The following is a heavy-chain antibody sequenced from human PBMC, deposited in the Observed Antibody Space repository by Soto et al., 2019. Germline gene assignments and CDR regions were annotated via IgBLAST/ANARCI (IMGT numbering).Heavy chain of an antibody. CDR1: GVSITSYY. D-gene: IGHD2-15*01. J-gene: IGHJ6*02. CDR3: ARVPVAVAATEDYYGLDV. CDR2: INTDGLS. Sequence: LSLTCSVSGVSITSYYWSWIRQSAGGGLEWMGRINTDGLSTYSPSFKSRLTMSLDTSKNQVSLRLISVTAADTAVYFCARVPVAVAATEDYYGLDVWGQGTTVTVSS. V-gene: IGHV4-4*07.